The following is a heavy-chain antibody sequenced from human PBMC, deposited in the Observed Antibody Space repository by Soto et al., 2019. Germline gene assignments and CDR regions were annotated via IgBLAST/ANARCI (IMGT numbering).Heavy chain of an antibody. CDR1: GGSINSGGYY. D-gene: IGHD6-13*01. V-gene: IGHV4-31*03. CDR2: MYYSGST. Sequence: QVQLRESGPGLVKPSQTLSLTCTVSGGSINSGGYYWNWIRQPPGKGLEGIGYMYYSGSTYYNPFLRSRVIISADTSENHFSLKLSSVTAADTAVYFCARGYRQSGYSSSWVFDYWGQGTLVNVSS. CDR3: ARGYRQSGYSSSWVFDY. J-gene: IGHJ4*02.